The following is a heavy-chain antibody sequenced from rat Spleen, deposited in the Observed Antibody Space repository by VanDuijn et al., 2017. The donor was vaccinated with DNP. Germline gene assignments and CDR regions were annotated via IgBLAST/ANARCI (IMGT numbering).Heavy chain of an antibody. V-gene: IGHV5-7*01. Sequence: EVQLVESDGGLVQPGRSLKLSCAASGFTFSDYNMAWVRQAPKKGLEWVATIIYDGSSTYYRDSVKGRFTVSSDNAKSTLYLQMDSLSSEDTATYYCAGRPPPTRGPFDYWGQGVTVTVSS. CDR2: IIYDGSST. J-gene: IGHJ2*01. D-gene: IGHD1-4*01. CDR1: GFTFSDYN. CDR3: AGRPPPTRGPFDY.